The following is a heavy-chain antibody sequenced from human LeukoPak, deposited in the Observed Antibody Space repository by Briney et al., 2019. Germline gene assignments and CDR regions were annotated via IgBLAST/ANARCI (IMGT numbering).Heavy chain of an antibody. V-gene: IGHV3-74*03. D-gene: IGHD2-15*01. CDR3: ARGGPIYCSGDSCYPGDY. Sequence: GGSLRLSCVGSGFTISNYWMHWVRQAPGTGLVWVSRIHPDGSITTYADSVEGRFTISRDNAKNTLYLQMNSLRAEDTAVYYCARGGPIYCSGDSCYPGDYWGQGTLVTVSS. J-gene: IGHJ4*02. CDR2: IHPDGSIT. CDR1: GFTISNYW.